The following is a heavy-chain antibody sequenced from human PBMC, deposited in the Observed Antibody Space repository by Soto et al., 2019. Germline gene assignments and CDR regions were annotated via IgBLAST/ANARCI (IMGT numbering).Heavy chain of an antibody. D-gene: IGHD1-7*01. J-gene: IGHJ4*02. V-gene: IGHV1-2*02. Sequence: QVRLVQSGAEVKKPGASVKVTCKPSGYTFTDAYIHWVRQAPGQGLEWLGWINPKNGGTNYAQKFQGRVTMTRDTSSSTAFMELSSLNSNDTAVYYCAREEGTELDFWGQGTLVTVS. CDR3: AREEGTELDF. CDR1: GYTFTDAY. CDR2: INPKNGGT.